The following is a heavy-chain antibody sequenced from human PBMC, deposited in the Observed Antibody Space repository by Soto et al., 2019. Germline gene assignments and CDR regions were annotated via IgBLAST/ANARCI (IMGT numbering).Heavy chain of an antibody. D-gene: IGHD3-16*01. V-gene: IGHV1-18*01. CDR1: GYTFTNFG. J-gene: IGHJ4*02. Sequence: QVQLVQSGAEVKKPGASVKVSCKASGYTFTNFGISWVRQAPGQGLEWMGWISAYNGNTNYAQNFQGRVTMTTDTAASTAYMELRSLRSDDTAVYDCAGGGTPMDYWGRGTLVSVSS. CDR2: ISAYNGNT. CDR3: AGGGTPMDY.